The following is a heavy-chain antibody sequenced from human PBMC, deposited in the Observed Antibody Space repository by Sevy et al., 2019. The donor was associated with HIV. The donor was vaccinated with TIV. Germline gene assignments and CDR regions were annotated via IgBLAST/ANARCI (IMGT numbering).Heavy chain of an antibody. D-gene: IGHD3-10*01. CDR3: ASRVRGVITIDY. Sequence: GGSLRLSCAASGFTFSSYAMHWVRQAPGKGLEWVAVISYDGSNKYYANSVKGRFTNSVDNSKNRLYIQMTRLRAEDTAVYYCASRVRGVITIDYWGQGTLVTVSS. CDR2: ISYDGSNK. CDR1: GFTFSSYA. V-gene: IGHV3-30*04. J-gene: IGHJ4*02.